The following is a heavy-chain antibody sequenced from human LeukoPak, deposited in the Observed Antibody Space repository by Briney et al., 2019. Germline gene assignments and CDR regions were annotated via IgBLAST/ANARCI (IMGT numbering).Heavy chain of an antibody. CDR1: GGSITNYY. J-gene: IGHJ4*02. D-gene: IGHD1-1*01. CDR2: IYYSGST. V-gene: IGHV4-59*01. Sequence: SETPFLTFTVSGGSITNYYWSWVRQPPRKGPEWIGYIYYSGSTNYNPSLKSRVTLSVDTSRNQFSLSLRSMTAADTAVYYCARTEPSGTTSHWGQGTLVTVSS. CDR3: ARTEPSGTTSH.